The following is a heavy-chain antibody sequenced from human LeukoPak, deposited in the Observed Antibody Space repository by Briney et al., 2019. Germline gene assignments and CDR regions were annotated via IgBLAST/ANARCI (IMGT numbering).Heavy chain of an antibody. J-gene: IGHJ4*02. Sequence: SETLSLTCTVSGGSISSYYWSWIRQPPGKGLEWIGYIYYSGSTNYNPSLKSRVTISVDTSKNQFSLKLSSVTAADTAVYYCARGLSGNYVFPFDYWGQGTLVTVSS. D-gene: IGHD4-11*01. CDR1: GGSISSYY. V-gene: IGHV4-59*01. CDR2: IYYSGST. CDR3: ARGLSGNYVFPFDY.